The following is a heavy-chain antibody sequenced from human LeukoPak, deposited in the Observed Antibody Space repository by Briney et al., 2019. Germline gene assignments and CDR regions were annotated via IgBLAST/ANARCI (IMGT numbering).Heavy chain of an antibody. CDR3: ATDNWYVMNL. D-gene: IGHD1-20*01. CDR2: INGDGTMA. CDR1: GFTFSSYA. J-gene: IGHJ6*02. Sequence: GGSLRLSCAASGFTFSSYAMSWVRQAPGKGLMWVAHINGDGTMATYADSVEGRFTISRDNAKSTLFLQMDSLRVEDTAVYYCATDNWYVMNLWGQGTTVTVSS. V-gene: IGHV3-74*01.